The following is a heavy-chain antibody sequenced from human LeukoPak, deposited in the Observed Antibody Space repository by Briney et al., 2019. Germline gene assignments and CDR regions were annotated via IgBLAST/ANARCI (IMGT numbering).Heavy chain of an antibody. Sequence: ASVKVSCKASGYTFNNYDINWVRQAPGQGLEWMGWIDPDSGGTNFAQKFQGRVTMTRDTSISTAYMELSRLRSDDTAVYYCASPFYYDSSAYRYWGQGTLVTVSS. V-gene: IGHV1-2*02. CDR2: IDPDSGGT. J-gene: IGHJ4*02. CDR3: ASPFYYDSSAYRY. D-gene: IGHD3-22*01. CDR1: GYTFNNYD.